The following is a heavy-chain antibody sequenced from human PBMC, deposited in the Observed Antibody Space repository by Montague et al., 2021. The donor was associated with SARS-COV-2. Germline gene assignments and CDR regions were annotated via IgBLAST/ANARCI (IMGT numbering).Heavy chain of an antibody. CDR2: IYYSGST. Sequence: SETLSLTCTVSGDSISSYYWSWIRLPPGKGLEWIGYIYYSGSTXXXPSXKGRVTISVDTSKNQFSPKLSSVTAADTAVYYCARGSGWMGNAFDIWGQGTMVTVSS. D-gene: IGHD6-19*01. V-gene: IGHV4-59*01. CDR3: ARGSGWMGNAFDI. CDR1: GDSISSYY. J-gene: IGHJ3*02.